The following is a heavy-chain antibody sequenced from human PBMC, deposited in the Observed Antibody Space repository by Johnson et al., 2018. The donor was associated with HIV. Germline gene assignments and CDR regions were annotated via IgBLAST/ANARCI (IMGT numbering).Heavy chain of an antibody. V-gene: IGHV3-30*02. CDR1: GFTFSSYG. CDR3: ARAYDSSGYYYGGDAFDI. Sequence: QEQLVVSGGGVVQPGGSLRLSFAASGFTFSSYGMHWVRQAPGKGLAWVAFIRYDGSNNYYADSVKARFTISRDNSKNTLYLQMNSLRAEDTAVYYCARAYDSSGYYYGGDAFDIWGQGTMVTVSS. J-gene: IGHJ3*02. D-gene: IGHD3-22*01. CDR2: IRYDGSNN.